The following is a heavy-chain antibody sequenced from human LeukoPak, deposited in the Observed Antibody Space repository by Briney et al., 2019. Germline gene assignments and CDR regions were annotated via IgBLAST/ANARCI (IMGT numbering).Heavy chain of an antibody. V-gene: IGHV4-39*01. CDR3: ARHLTIPGVDY. CDR2: VYYTGNT. CDR1: GGFISGSNSYY. D-gene: IGHD3-10*01. J-gene: IGHJ4*02. Sequence: SETLSLTCTVSGGFISGSNSYYWAWIRQPPGKGLEWVGSVYYTGNTYYNPSLKGRVTISVDTSRNQFSLNLISVTASDEAIYYCARHLTIPGVDYWGQGTLVTVSS.